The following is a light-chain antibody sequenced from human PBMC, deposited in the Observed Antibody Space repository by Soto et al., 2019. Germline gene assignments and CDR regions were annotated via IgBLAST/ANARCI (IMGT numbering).Light chain of an antibody. J-gene: IGKJ1*01. V-gene: IGKV3-11*01. CDR2: DAL. Sequence: EIVLTQSPATLSLSPGERATLSCRASQSIGTFLGWYQQKPGQPPTLPIYDALYRAPGIPARFSGSGSGTDFTLTISSLEPEDFAVYYCQQRNSWPPWTFGQGTKVEIK. CDR3: QQRNSWPPWT. CDR1: QSIGTF.